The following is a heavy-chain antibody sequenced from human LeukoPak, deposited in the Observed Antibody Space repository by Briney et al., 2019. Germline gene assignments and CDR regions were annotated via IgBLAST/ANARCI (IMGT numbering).Heavy chain of an antibody. CDR1: GGSISSYY. CDR2: IYYSGST. J-gene: IGHJ4*02. V-gene: IGHV4-59*01. CDR3: ARVGSSTNGEIDY. D-gene: IGHD2-2*01. Sequence: SETLSLTCTVSGGSISSYYWSWIRQPPGKGLEWIGYIYYSGSTNYNPSLKSRVTISVDTSKNQFSLRLSSVTAADTAVYYCARVGSSTNGEIDYWGQGTLVTVSS.